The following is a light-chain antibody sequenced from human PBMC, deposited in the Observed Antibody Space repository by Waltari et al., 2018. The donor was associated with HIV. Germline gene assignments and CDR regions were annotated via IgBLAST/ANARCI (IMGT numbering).Light chain of an antibody. CDR2: DDV. CDR3: QVWDRGYKEAV. Sequence: SYVLTQAPSVSVAPGQTATISCGKIGRNSVQGYRQKPGRAPLLVVLDDVDRSSAIPALFSGARSGGRATLTISGVEAGDEADYYCQVWDRGYKEAVFGGGT. CDR1: KIGRNS. V-gene: IGLV3-21*02. J-gene: IGLJ2*01.